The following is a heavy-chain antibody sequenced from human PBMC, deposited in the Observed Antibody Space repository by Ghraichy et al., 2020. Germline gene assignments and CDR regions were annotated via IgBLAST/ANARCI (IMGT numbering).Heavy chain of an antibody. J-gene: IGHJ4*02. CDR1: GGTFSSYA. CDR3: ARFPLIAVAGPGRGYFDY. D-gene: IGHD6-19*01. V-gene: IGHV1-69*13. Sequence: SVKVPCKASGGTFSSYAISWVRQAPGQGLEWMGGIIPIFGTANYAQKFQGRVTITADESTSTAYMELSSLRSEDTAVYYCARFPLIAVAGPGRGYFDYWGQGTLVTVSS. CDR2: IIPIFGTA.